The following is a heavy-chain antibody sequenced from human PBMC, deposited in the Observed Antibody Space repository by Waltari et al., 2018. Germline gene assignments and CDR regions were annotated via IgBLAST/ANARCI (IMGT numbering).Heavy chain of an antibody. Sequence: EVQLVQSGAEVKKPGESLKISCKGSGYSFTNYWIGWVRQMPGKGLEWMGLIYPGDAETRYSPSFQGQVTISAAKSISSAYLQWSSLKASDTAMYYCARSYSSGHGAFDIWGQGTMVTVSS. CDR2: IYPGDAET. CDR3: ARSYSSGHGAFDI. CDR1: GYSFTNYW. D-gene: IGHD6-19*01. J-gene: IGHJ3*02. V-gene: IGHV5-51*01.